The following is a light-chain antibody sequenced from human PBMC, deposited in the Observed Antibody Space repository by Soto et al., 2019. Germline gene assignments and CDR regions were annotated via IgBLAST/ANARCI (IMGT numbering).Light chain of an antibody. CDR3: SSYTSSSTKV. J-gene: IGLJ1*01. CDR1: SSDVGGYNY. CDR2: DVS. Sequence: QSVLTQPSSVSGSPGHSITISCTGTSSDVGGYNYVSWYQQHPGKAPKLMIYDVSNRPAGDSNRFSGSKSGNTASLTISGLQAEDEADYYCSSYTSSSTKVFGTGTKVTVL. V-gene: IGLV2-14*01.